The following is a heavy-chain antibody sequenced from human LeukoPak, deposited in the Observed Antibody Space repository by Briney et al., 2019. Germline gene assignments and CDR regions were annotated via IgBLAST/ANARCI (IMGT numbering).Heavy chain of an antibody. Sequence: GGSLRLSCAASGFTFSDYYMSWIRQAPGKGLEWVSYISSSGSTIYYADSVKGRFTISRDNAKNSLYLQMNSLRAEDTAVYYCAKDPYYYGSGSYPFDYWGQGTLVTVSS. CDR1: GFTFSDYY. CDR2: ISSSGSTI. D-gene: IGHD3-10*01. CDR3: AKDPYYYGSGSYPFDY. J-gene: IGHJ4*02. V-gene: IGHV3-11*01.